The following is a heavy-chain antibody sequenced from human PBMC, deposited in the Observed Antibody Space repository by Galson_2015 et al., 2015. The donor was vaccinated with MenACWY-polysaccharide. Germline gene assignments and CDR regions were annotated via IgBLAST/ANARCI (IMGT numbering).Heavy chain of an antibody. CDR1: GFTFSNSW. J-gene: IGHJ6*02. D-gene: IGHD2-2*01. V-gene: IGHV3-7*03. CDR3: VKDMRIHYHGMDV. CDR2: IKQDGSEK. Sequence: SLRLSCAASGFTFSNSWMSWVRQAPGKELEWVASIKQDGSEKYLVDSVKGRFTISRDNAENSLYLQMNRLRPEDTAVYYCVKDMRIHYHGMDVWGQGTTVIVSS.